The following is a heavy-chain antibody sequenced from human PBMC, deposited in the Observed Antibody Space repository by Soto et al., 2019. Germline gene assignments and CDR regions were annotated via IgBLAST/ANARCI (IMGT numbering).Heavy chain of an antibody. Sequence: PGESLKISCKASGYSFTSYWIGWVRQMPGKGLEWMGIIYPGNSETRYSPSVQGQVTISADNSITTAYLQWSSLKASDTDMYYCERQNGFDVWGQGTMVTVSS. CDR1: GYSFTSYW. V-gene: IGHV5-51*01. J-gene: IGHJ3*01. CDR3: ERQNGFDV. CDR2: IYPGNSET.